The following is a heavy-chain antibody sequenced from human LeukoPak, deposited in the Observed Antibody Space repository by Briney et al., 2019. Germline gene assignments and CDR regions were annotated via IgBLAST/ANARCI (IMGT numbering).Heavy chain of an antibody. V-gene: IGHV1-8*03. CDR3: ARADYGDYGYFDL. J-gene: IGHJ2*01. CDR1: GYTFTSYD. CDR2: MNPNSSNT. Sequence: ASVKVSCKASGYTFTSYDINWVRQATGQGLEWMGWMNPNSSNTGYAQKFQGRVTIARNTSISTAYMELSSLRSEDTAVYYCARADYGDYGYFDLWGRGTLVTVSS. D-gene: IGHD4-17*01.